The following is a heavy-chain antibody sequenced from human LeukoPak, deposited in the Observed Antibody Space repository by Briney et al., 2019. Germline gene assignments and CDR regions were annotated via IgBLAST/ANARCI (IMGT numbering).Heavy chain of an antibody. CDR3: ARIHPYDSSGFHY. Sequence: PGGSLRLSCAASGFTFSDHYMDWVRQAPGKGREWVGRTRNKANSYTTEYAASVKGRFTISRDDSKNSLYLQMNSLKTEDTAVYYCARIHPYDSSGFHYWGQGTLVTVSS. CDR2: TRNKANSYTT. J-gene: IGHJ4*02. CDR1: GFTFSDHY. V-gene: IGHV3-72*01. D-gene: IGHD3-22*01.